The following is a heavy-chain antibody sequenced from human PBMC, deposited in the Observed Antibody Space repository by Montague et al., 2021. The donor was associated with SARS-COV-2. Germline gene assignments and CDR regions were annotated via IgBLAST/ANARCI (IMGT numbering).Heavy chain of an antibody. Sequence: SLRLSCAASGSTFSQYDMHWVRQVTGKGLEWVSGIGKAGDTHYPGTVKGRFIISREDAKNSFYLQMNSLRAGDTAVYYCGRGVRYFGSGGWSFYYYGVDVRGQGTTVTVSS. V-gene: IGHV3-13*01. D-gene: IGHD3-10*01. J-gene: IGHJ6*02. CDR1: GSTFSQYD. CDR3: GRGVRYFGSGGWSFYYYGVDV. CDR2: IGKAGDT.